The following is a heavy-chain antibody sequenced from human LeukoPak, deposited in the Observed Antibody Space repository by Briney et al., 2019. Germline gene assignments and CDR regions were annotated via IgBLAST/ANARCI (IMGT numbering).Heavy chain of an antibody. J-gene: IGHJ5*02. CDR2: IYYSGST. CDR3: ARSSGYSSSGGLNWFDT. D-gene: IGHD6-13*01. Sequence: SGTLSLSCAVSGGSISSSSYYWGWIRQPPGKGLEWIVSIYYSGSTYYSPSLKSRVTISVDTSKNQFSLKLSSVTAADTAVYYWARSSGYSSSGGLNWFDTRGQGTLVTVFS. CDR1: GGSISSSSYY. V-gene: IGHV4-39*01.